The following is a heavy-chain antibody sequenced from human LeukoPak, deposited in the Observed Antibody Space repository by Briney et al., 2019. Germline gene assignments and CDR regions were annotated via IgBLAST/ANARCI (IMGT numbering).Heavy chain of an antibody. CDR1: GGSIRGYS. V-gene: IGHV4-4*07. J-gene: IGHJ5*02. Sequence: SETLSLTCTVSGGSIRGYSWSWIRQSAGKGLEWLGRVYTSGNTNYNPSFKGRVTMSIDTSKKQFSLKLRSVTAADTAVYYCARDNPAGPWGQGTLVTVSS. D-gene: IGHD3-10*01. CDR3: ARDNPAGP. CDR2: VYTSGNT.